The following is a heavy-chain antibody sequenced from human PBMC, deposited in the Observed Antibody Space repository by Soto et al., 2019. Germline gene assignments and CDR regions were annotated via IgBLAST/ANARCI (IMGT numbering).Heavy chain of an antibody. D-gene: IGHD6-6*01. Sequence: SETVSLTCAVYGGSFSGYYWTWIRQPPGKGLEWIGEINHSGNTNYNPSLKSRVTISVDTSKNQFSLKLSSVTAADTAVYYCARVRSTFRSPSSSKHYFYGTEVWGQETTVIGSS. CDR1: GGSFSGYY. V-gene: IGHV4-34*01. J-gene: IGHJ6*02. CDR3: ARVRSTFRSPSSSKHYFYGTEV. CDR2: INHSGNT.